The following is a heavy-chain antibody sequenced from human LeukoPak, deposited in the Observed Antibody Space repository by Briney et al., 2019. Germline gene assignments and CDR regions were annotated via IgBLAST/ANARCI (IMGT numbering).Heavy chain of an antibody. Sequence: GASVKVSCKASGYTFTSYDINWVRQATGQGLEWMGWMNPNSGNTGYAQKFQGRVTMTRDTSISTAYMELSRLRSDDTAVYYCAREGRITIFGVVIITFDYWGQGTLVTVSS. D-gene: IGHD3-3*01. CDR1: GYTFTSYD. J-gene: IGHJ4*02. CDR3: AREGRITIFGVVIITFDY. CDR2: MNPNSGNT. V-gene: IGHV1-8*01.